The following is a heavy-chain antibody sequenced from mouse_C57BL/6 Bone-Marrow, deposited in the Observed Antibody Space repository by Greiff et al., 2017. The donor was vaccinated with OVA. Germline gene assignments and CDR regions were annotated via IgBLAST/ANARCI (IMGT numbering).Heavy chain of an antibody. CDR2: IDPSDSYT. CDR1: GYTFTSYW. D-gene: IGHD1-1*02. Sequence: QVQLQQSGAELVRPGTSVKLSCKASGYTFTSYWMHWVKQRPGQGLEWIGVIDPSDSYTNYTQKFKGKATLTVDTSSSTAYMQLSRLTSEDSAVYCCGHHWCYFDYWGQGTTLTVSS. J-gene: IGHJ2*01. V-gene: IGHV1-59*01. CDR3: GHHWCYFDY.